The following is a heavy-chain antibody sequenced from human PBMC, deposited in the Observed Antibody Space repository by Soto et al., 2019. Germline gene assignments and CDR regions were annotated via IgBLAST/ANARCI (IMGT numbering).Heavy chain of an antibody. CDR3: ASDLREGRDLDF. J-gene: IGHJ4*02. Sequence: EVQLVESGGDLVQPGGSLRLSCAASGFTFSTYWMHWVRQAPGKGLVWVSLIKSDGSVTVYADSVKGRFTISRDNAKNTLYLQMNSLRVEDTAVYYCASDLREGRDLDFWGRGTLVTVSS. V-gene: IGHV3-74*01. CDR2: IKSDGSVT. CDR1: GFTFSTYW.